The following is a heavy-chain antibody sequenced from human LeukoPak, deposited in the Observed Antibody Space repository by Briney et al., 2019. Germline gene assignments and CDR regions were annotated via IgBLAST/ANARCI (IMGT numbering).Heavy chain of an antibody. CDR2: INTNTGNP. CDR3: ARGSGISDYSYYYMDV. J-gene: IGHJ6*03. D-gene: IGHD3-3*01. CDR1: GYSFTNYG. Sequence: GASVKISCTASGYSFTNYGMNWLRQAPGQGLEWMGWINTNTGNPTYAQGFTGRFVFSLDTSISTAYLQISSLKAEDTAVYYCARGSGISDYSYYYMDVWGKGTTVTVSS. V-gene: IGHV7-4-1*02.